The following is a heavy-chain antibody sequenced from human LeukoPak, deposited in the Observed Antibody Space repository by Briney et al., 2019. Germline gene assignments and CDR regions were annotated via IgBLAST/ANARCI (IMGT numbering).Heavy chain of an antibody. CDR1: GFTFSNYA. D-gene: IGHD1-26*01. CDR2: ISTTGGNT. CDR3: AKVRWELLRGASFDY. Sequence: GGSLRLSCAASGFTFSNYAMSWVRQAPGKGLEWVTAISTTGGNTYYADSVKGRFTISRDNSKNTLYLQMNSLRAEHTAVYYCAKVRWELLRGASFDYWGQGTLVTVSS. J-gene: IGHJ4*02. V-gene: IGHV3-23*01.